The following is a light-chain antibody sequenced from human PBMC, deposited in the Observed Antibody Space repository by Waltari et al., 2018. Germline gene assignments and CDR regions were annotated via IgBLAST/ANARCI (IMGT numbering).Light chain of an antibody. V-gene: IGLV1-36*01. CDR3: AAWDDSLKGVL. CDR1: RSNIGNNA. CDR2: ADD. Sequence: QSVLTQTPSVSEAPRQRVTISWSGSRSNIGNNAVNWYQQVPGKAPKLLVFADDLLPSGVSDRFSGSKSGTSASLAISGLRSEDEGVYFCAAWDDSLKGVLFGGGTKLTVL. J-gene: IGLJ2*01.